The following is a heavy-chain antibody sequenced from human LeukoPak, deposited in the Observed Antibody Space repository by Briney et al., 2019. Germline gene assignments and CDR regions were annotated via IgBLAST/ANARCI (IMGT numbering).Heavy chain of an antibody. CDR3: ARVNAARPGTPYYFDY. D-gene: IGHD6-6*01. Sequence: SETLSLTCTVSGGSISSSSYYWGWIRQPPGKGLEWIGSIYYSGSTYYNPSLKSRVTISVDTSKNQFSLKLSSVTAADTAVYYCARVNAARPGTPYYFDYWGQGTLVTVSS. CDR2: IYYSGST. CDR1: GGSISSSSYY. V-gene: IGHV4-39*07. J-gene: IGHJ4*02.